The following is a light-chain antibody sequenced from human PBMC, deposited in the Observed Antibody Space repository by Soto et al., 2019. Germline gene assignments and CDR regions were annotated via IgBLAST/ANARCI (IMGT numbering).Light chain of an antibody. CDR2: AAS. J-gene: IGKJ1*01. CDR1: QNITNY. V-gene: IGKV1-39*01. Sequence: DIQMTQSPSSLSASVGDRVTITCRASQNITNYLNWYQQKPGKAPKLLIYAASNLQSGVPSRFSGSGSGTDFSLTISSLQPEDFAVYYCQQYNNWPPWTFGQGTKVEIK. CDR3: QQYNNWPPWT.